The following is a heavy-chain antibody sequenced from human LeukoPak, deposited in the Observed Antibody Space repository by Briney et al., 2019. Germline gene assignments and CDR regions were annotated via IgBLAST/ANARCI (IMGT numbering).Heavy chain of an antibody. D-gene: IGHD1-1*01. J-gene: IGHJ3*02. V-gene: IGHV4-59*01. CDR2: IYYSGST. Sequence: PSETLSLTCTVSGGSISSYYWSWIRQPPGKGLEWIGYIYYSGSTNYNPSLKSRVTISVDTSKNQFSLKLSSVTAADTAVYYCARDRYGAFDIWDQGTMVTVSS. CDR3: ARDRYGAFDI. CDR1: GGSISSYY.